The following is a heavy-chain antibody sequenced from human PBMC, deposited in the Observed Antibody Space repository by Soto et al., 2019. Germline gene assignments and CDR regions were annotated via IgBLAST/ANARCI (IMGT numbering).Heavy chain of an antibody. CDR3: AHRRVGSGLDY. CDR1: GFSLSTNGVG. CDR2: IHWNDDN. V-gene: IGHV2-5*01. Sequence: QITLKESGPTLVKPTQTLTLTCTFSGFSLSTNGVGVGWIRQPPGKALEWLVVIHWNDDNHYSPSLKSRLTITKDTSKNQVVLTMTNMDPVDTATYSCAHRRVGSGLDYWGQGTLVTVSS. D-gene: IGHD6-19*01. J-gene: IGHJ4*02.